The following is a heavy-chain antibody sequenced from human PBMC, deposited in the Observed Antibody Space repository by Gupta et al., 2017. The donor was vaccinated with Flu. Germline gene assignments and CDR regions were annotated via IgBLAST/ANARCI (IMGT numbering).Heavy chain of an antibody. D-gene: IGHD2-21*02. V-gene: IGHV1-18*01. CDR2: T. Sequence: TAYAQNFQGRFTMTTETATSTAYMELTSLRSDDTAVYYCARKSDGFDFWGLGTLVTVSS. J-gene: IGHJ4*02. CDR3: ARKSDGFDF.